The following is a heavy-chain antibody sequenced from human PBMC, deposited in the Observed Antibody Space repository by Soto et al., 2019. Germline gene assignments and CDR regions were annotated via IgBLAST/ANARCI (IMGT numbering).Heavy chain of an antibody. CDR3: ARGGWAGYCETSTCYDRFDP. Sequence: QVQLVQSGAEVKPPGSSVKVSCKASGGTFASYTFTWVRQAPGQGLEWMGRIIPILAITNYAQQFQGRVTITADEASGTAYMELTNLRSDDTAIYYCARGGWAGYCETSTCYDRFDPWGQGTLVTVSS. V-gene: IGHV1-69*02. CDR2: IIPILAIT. J-gene: IGHJ5*02. CDR1: GGTFASYT. D-gene: IGHD2-15*01.